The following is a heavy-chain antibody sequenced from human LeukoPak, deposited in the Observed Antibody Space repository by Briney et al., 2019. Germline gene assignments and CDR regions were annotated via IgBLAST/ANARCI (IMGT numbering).Heavy chain of an antibody. Sequence: GGSLRLSCVASGFTFSAHGMGWVRQGPGKGREWVSVIRGGGGSDTYYADSVKGRFTISRDNSKNTLFLQMSSLRAEDTAVYFCAKNHYDSSYSLSYLDYWGQGTLVTVYS. V-gene: IGHV3-23*01. CDR3: AKNHYDSSYSLSYLDY. J-gene: IGHJ4*02. CDR1: GFTFSAHG. D-gene: IGHD3-22*01. CDR2: IRGGGGSDT.